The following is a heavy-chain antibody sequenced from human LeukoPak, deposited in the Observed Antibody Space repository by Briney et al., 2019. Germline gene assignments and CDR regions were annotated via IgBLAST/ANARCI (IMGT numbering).Heavy chain of an antibody. J-gene: IGHJ4*02. Sequence: GASVKVSCKASGYTFTCYYMHWVRQAPGQGREWMGWINPNSGGTNYEQKFQGRVTMTRDTSISTAYMELSRLRSDDTAVYYCATPGEGGSQYYFDYWGQGTLVTVSS. V-gene: IGHV1-2*02. CDR2: INPNSGGT. CDR1: GYTFTCYY. CDR3: ATPGEGGSQYYFDY. D-gene: IGHD3-10*01.